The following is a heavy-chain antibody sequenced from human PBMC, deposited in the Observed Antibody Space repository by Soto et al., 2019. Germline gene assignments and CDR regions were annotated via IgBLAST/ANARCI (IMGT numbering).Heavy chain of an antibody. D-gene: IGHD3-3*01. CDR3: ARAVITIFGVVIIPPAEVNYYYMDV. Sequence: KASETLSLTCTVSGGSISSSSYYWGWIRQPPGKGLEWIGSIYYSGSTYYNPSLKSRVTISVDTSKNQFSLKLSSVTAADTAVYNCARAVITIFGVVIIPPAEVNYYYMDVWGKGTTVTVSS. CDR2: IYYSGST. V-gene: IGHV4-39*01. CDR1: GGSISSSSYY. J-gene: IGHJ6*03.